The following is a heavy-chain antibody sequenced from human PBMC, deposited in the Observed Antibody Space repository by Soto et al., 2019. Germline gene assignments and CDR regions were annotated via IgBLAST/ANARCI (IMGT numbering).Heavy chain of an antibody. CDR2: FSLSGTT. CDR3: ARGMTPLGAPAWYYFVS. Sequence: SETLSLTCTVSGASITGSSYWSWIRQPAGKGLEWIGRFSLSGTTNYNPSLRGRVTMSADVSKNQFSLRLTSVTAADTALYYCARGMTPLGAPAWYYFVSSGPRPLVTVS. CDR1: GASITGSSY. D-gene: IGHD2-15*01. V-gene: IGHV4-4*07. J-gene: IGHJ4*02.